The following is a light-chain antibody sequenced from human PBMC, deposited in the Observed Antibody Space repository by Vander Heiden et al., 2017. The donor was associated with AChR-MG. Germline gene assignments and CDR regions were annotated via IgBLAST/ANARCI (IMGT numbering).Light chain of an antibody. Sequence: QSVLTPPPSVSGAPGQRVPISCPGSSSNIGARSDVHWYQQRPGAAPKLLIYGSRNRPSGVPDRLSGSKSGTSASLAITGLQAEDEADYYCQSYDSSRVVFGGGTKLTVL. V-gene: IGLV1-40*01. CDR3: QSYDSSRVV. J-gene: IGLJ2*01. CDR2: GSR. CDR1: SSNIGARSD.